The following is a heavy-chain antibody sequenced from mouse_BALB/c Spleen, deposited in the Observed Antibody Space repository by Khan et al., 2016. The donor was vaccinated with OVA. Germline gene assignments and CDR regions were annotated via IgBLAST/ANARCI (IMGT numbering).Heavy chain of an antibody. J-gene: IGHJ1*01. CDR2: INTYTGEP. CDR3: ARSASYWFFDV. CDR1: GYTFTNYG. D-gene: IGHD6-1*01. Sequence: QIQLVQSGPELKKPGETVKISCKASGYTFTNYGMNWVKQAPGKGLKWMGWINTYTGEPTYADDFKGRFAFSLETSANTAYLQINNLKNEDTATXFCARSASYWFFDVWGAVATVTVSS. V-gene: IGHV9-3-1*01.